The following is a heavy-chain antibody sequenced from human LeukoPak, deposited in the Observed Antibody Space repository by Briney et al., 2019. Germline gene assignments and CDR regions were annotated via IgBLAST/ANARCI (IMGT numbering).Heavy chain of an antibody. CDR1: GYTFTRYV. D-gene: IGHD3-3*01. Sequence: AASVKVSCKASGYTFTRYVITWVRQAPGQGPEWMGRISTYNGDTNYAQKVQGRVTMTTDTSTSTAYMELRSLTSDDTAVYYCARDPFGVVMPPDYWGQGTLVTVSS. J-gene: IGHJ4*02. CDR2: ISTYNGDT. CDR3: ARDPFGVVMPPDY. V-gene: IGHV1-18*01.